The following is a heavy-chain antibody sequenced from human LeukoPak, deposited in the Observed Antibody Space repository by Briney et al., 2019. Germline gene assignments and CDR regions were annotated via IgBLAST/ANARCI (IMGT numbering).Heavy chain of an antibody. Sequence: GGSLRLSCAASGFTFSSYWMSWVRQAPGKGLEWVANIKQDGSEKYYVDSVKGRFTISRDNAMNSLYLQMNSLRAEDTAVYYCARAVYDSSGFYYFDYWGQGTLVTVSS. CDR1: GFTFSSYW. V-gene: IGHV3-7*01. CDR2: IKQDGSEK. CDR3: ARAVYDSSGFYYFDY. J-gene: IGHJ4*02. D-gene: IGHD3-22*01.